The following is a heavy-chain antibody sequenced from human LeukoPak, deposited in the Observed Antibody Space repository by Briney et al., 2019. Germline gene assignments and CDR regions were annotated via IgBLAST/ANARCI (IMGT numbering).Heavy chain of an antibody. CDR1: GFTFSRYA. D-gene: IGHD6-25*01. J-gene: IGHJ4*02. V-gene: IGHV3-23*01. CDR2: ISGSGDTT. CDR3: AKERSAAGPTEFDY. Sequence: GGSLRLSCAASGFTFSRYAMSWVRQAPGKGLEWVSAISGSGDTTYYADSVKGHFTISRDNSKNTLYLQMNSLRAEDTAVYYCAKERSAAGPTEFDYWGQGTLVTVSS.